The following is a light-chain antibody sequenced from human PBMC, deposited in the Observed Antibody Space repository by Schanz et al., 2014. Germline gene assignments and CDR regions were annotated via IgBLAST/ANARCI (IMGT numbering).Light chain of an antibody. V-gene: IGLV8-61*01. Sequence: QAVVTQEPSFSVSPGGTVTLTCGLSTGSASTSHYPSWYQQTPGQPPRTLIYSTNTRSSGVPDRFSASILGNKAALTITGAQADDESDYYCVLYMGSGLDVFGTGTKLTVL. CDR2: STN. CDR1: TGSASTSHY. CDR3: VLYMGSGLDV. J-gene: IGLJ1*01.